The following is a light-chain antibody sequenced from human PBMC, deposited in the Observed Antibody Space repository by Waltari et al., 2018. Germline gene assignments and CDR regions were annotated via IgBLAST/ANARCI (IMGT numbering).Light chain of an antibody. CDR3: QQYYTTSPLT. J-gene: IGKJ4*01. V-gene: IGKV4-1*01. CDR2: WAS. Sequence: DIVMTQSPDSLAVSLGARATINCKSSQSVLSTSNNKNYLAWYQQKPGQPPELLIYWASTRESGVPDRFSGSGSGTDFTLTISSLQAEDVAVYYCQQYYTTSPLTFGGGTKVEIK. CDR1: QSVLSTSNNKNY.